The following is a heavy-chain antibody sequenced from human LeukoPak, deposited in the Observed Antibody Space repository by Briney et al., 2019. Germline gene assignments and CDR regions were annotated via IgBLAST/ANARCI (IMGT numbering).Heavy chain of an antibody. CDR2: IIPIFGTA. V-gene: IGHV1-69*06. J-gene: IGHJ4*02. Sequence: GASVKVSCKASGGTFSSYAISWVRQAPGQGLEWMGGIIPIFGTANYAQKFQGRGTITADKSTSTAYMELSSLRSEDTAVYYCARLGLHYGSGSYSGNYWGQGTLVTVSS. D-gene: IGHD3-10*01. CDR1: GGTFSSYA. CDR3: ARLGLHYGSGSYSGNY.